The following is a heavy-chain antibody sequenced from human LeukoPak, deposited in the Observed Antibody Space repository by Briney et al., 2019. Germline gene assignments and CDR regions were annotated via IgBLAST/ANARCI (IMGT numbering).Heavy chain of an antibody. V-gene: IGHV3-48*01. CDR3: ARRSRESSGWFDY. CDR1: GFTFSSYS. D-gene: IGHD6-19*01. CDR2: ISSSSTI. J-gene: IGHJ4*02. Sequence: PGGSLRLSCAASGFTFSSYSMNWVRQAPGKGLEWVSYISSSSTIYYADSVKGRFTISRDNSMNMLFLAMSSLRAEDTAVYYCARRSRESSGWFDYWGQGTLATVSS.